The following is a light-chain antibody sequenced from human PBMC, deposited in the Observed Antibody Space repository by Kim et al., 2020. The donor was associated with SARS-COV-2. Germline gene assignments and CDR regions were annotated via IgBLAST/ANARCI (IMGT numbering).Light chain of an antibody. V-gene: IGLV4-69*01. CDR3: QTWGPGGEV. Sequence: QPVLTQSPSASASLGASVKLTCTLSSGHSRYAIAWHQQQPEKGPRYLMKVNSDGSHSKGDGIPDRFSGSSSGTERYLTISSLQSEDEADYYCQTWGPGGEVFGGGTQLTVL. CDR2: VNSDGSH. J-gene: IGLJ2*01. CDR1: SGHSRYA.